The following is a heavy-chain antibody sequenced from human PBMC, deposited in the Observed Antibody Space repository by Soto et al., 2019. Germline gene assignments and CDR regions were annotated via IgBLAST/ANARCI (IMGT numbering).Heavy chain of an antibody. V-gene: IGHV4-59*01. CDR3: AGDLSSVAAASFACFDP. J-gene: IGHJ5*02. CDR1: GGAISGYY. D-gene: IGHD6-13*01. CDR2: IYYSGST. Sequence: PSETLSLTCTVSGGAISGYYWSWIRQPPGKGLEWIGNIYYSGSTNYNPSLKSRVTISVDTSKNQFSLKLTSVTAADTAVYYCAGDLSSVAAASFACFDPWGQGTLVTVYS.